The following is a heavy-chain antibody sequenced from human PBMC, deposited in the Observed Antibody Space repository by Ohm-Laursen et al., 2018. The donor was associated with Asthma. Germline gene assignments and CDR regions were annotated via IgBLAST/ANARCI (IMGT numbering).Heavy chain of an antibody. V-gene: IGHV4-31*03. J-gene: IGHJ2*01. Sequence: TLSLTCPVSGGSISSGGYYWSWIRQHPGKGLEWIGYIYYSGSTYYNPSLKSRVTISVDTSKNQFSLKLSSVTAADTAVYYCARLLISSAYYENWYFDLWGRGTLVTVSS. CDR1: GGSISSGGYY. CDR3: ARLLISSAYYENWYFDL. D-gene: IGHD3-22*01. CDR2: IYYSGST.